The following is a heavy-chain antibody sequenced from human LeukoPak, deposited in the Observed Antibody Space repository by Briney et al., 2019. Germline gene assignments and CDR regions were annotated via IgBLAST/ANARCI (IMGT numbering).Heavy chain of an antibody. D-gene: IGHD6-13*01. J-gene: IGHJ4*02. CDR1: GFTFSAYF. V-gene: IGHV3-64*04. CDR2: ISSNEYDT. Sequence: GGSLRLSCSASGFTFSAYFMHWVRQAPGKGLEYVSSISSNEYDTYYADSVRGRFTISRDNSRNTMYLQMNSLRAEDTAVYYCAREGPGSSWSCFEYWGQGTLVTVSS. CDR3: AREGPGSSWSCFEY.